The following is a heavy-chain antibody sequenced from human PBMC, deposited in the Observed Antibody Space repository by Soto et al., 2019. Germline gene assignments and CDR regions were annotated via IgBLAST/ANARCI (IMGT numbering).Heavy chain of an antibody. J-gene: IGHJ4*02. D-gene: IGHD6-6*01. CDR2: ISSNGGST. CDR3: VKSPYSSSSRFFDY. CDR1: GFTFSTYA. Sequence: GGSLRLSCSASGFTFSTYAMHWVRQAPGKGLEYVSAISSNGGSTYYADSVKGRFTISRDNSKNTLFLQMSSLRPEDTAVYYCVKSPYSSSSRFFDYWGQGTLATVSS. V-gene: IGHV3-64D*06.